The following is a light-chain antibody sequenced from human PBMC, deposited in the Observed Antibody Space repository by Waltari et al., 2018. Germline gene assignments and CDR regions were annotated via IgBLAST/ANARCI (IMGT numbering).Light chain of an antibody. Sequence: DIHMTQSPSSLSAPVRDRVTITCQASQDIKKSLNWYHKKPGKAPKVLIFDASNSQTGAPSRFSGSGSGTDFTFSISSLQPEDMGTYYCQQYHSVPLTFGGGTKVEIK. CDR3: QQYHSVPLT. J-gene: IGKJ4*01. CDR1: QDIKKS. V-gene: IGKV1-33*01. CDR2: DAS.